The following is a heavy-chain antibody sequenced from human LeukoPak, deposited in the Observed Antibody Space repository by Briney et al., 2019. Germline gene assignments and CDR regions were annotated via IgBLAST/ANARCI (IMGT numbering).Heavy chain of an antibody. CDR2: IIPIFGTA. Sequence: SVKVSCKASGGTFSSYAISWVRQAPGQGLEWVGGIIPIFGTANYAQKFQGRVTITTDESTSTAYMELSSLRSEDTAVYYCTRGGRDYYGSGSYSNYYYYYMDVWGKGTTVTVSS. D-gene: IGHD3-10*01. CDR1: GGTFSSYA. V-gene: IGHV1-69*05. J-gene: IGHJ6*03. CDR3: TRGGRDYYGSGSYSNYYYYYMDV.